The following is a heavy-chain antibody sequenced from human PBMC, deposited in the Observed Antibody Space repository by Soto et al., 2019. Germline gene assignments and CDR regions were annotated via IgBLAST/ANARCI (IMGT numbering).Heavy chain of an antibody. J-gene: IGHJ4*02. V-gene: IGHV3-30-3*01. D-gene: IGHD3-10*01. CDR1: GFAFSSFA. CDR2: ISYDGSNK. CDR3: AKDVSFGSGRYTPY. Sequence: VQLVESGGGVVQPGKSLRLSCAASGFAFSSFAMHWVRQAPGKGLEWVAIISYDGSNKYYADSVKGRFTISRDNSNNTLYLQMNNLRAEDTAVYYCAKDVSFGSGRYTPYWGQGMLVTVSS.